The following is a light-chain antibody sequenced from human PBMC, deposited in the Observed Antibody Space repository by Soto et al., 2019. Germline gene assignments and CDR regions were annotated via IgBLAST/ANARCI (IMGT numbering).Light chain of an antibody. J-gene: IGLJ3*02. V-gene: IGLV2-14*01. Sequence: QSVLTQPASVSGSPGQSITISCTGTSSDVGGYNYVSWYQQHPGKAPKLMIYGVSSRPSGISNRFSGSKSGNTASLTISGLQAEDEAHYYCSSYTSSSTLVVFGGGTTLTVL. CDR2: GVS. CDR3: SSYTSSSTLVV. CDR1: SSDVGGYNY.